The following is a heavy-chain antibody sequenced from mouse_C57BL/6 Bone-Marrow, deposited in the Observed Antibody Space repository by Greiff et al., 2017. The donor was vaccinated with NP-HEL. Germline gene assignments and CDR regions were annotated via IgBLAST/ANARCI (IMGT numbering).Heavy chain of an antibody. V-gene: IGHV2-2*01. CDR1: GFSLTSYG. CDR2: IWSGGST. D-gene: IGHD2-5*01. Sequence: VKLMESGPGLVQPSQSLSITCTVSGFSLTSYGVHWVRQSPGKGLEWLGVIWSGGSTDYNAAFISRLSISKDNSKSQVFFKMNSLQADDTAIYYCARNSNYTYYYAMDYWGQGTSVTVSS. CDR3: ARNSNYTYYYAMDY. J-gene: IGHJ4*01.